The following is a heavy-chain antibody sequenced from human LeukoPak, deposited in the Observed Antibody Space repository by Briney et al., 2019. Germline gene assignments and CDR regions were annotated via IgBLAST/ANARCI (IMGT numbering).Heavy chain of an antibody. Sequence: ASVKVSCKASGYTFTGYYMHWVRQAPGQGLEWMGWINPNSGGTNYAQKFQGRVTMTGDTSISTAYMELSRLRSDDTAVYYCARPEVFGVVTPFDYWGQGTLVTVSS. D-gene: IGHD3-3*01. V-gene: IGHV1-2*02. CDR3: ARPEVFGVVTPFDY. J-gene: IGHJ4*02. CDR1: GYTFTGYY. CDR2: INPNSGGT.